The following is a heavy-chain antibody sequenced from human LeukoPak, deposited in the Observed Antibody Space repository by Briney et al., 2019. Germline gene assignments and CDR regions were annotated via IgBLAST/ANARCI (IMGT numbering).Heavy chain of an antibody. Sequence: SETLSLTCTVSGGSISSYYWSWIRQPAGKGLEWIGRIYTSGSTNYNPSLKSRVTMSVDTSKNQFSLKLSSVTAADTAVYYCARHGPYYDFWSGYWDYWGQGTLVTVSS. CDR3: ARHGPYYDFWSGYWDY. J-gene: IGHJ4*02. V-gene: IGHV4-4*07. CDR1: GGSISSYY. CDR2: IYTSGST. D-gene: IGHD3-3*01.